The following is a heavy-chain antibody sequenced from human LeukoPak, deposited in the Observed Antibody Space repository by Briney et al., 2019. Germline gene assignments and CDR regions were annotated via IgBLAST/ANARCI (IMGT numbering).Heavy chain of an antibody. V-gene: IGHV1-46*01. J-gene: IGHJ3*02. CDR2: INPSGGST. Sequence: ASVKVSCKASGYTFTSYYMHWVRQAPGQGLEWMGIINPSGGSTSYAQKFQGRVTMTRDTSTSTVYMELSSLRSEDTAVYYCARSRITIFGVVRAFDIWGQGTMVTVSS. CDR1: GYTFTSYY. D-gene: IGHD3-3*01. CDR3: ARSRITIFGVVRAFDI.